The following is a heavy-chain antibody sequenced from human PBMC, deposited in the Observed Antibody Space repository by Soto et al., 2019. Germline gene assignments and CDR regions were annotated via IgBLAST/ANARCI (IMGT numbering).Heavy chain of an antibody. CDR2: ISGSASRT. V-gene: IGHV3-23*01. CDR3: ARDKVSTIGDFDY. CDR1: GFTFSSYA. D-gene: IGHD5-12*01. Sequence: EVRLLDSGGGLVQPGGSLRLSCAASGFTFSSYAMSWVRQAPGKGLEWVSSISGSASRTYYSDSVKGRFTISRDNSENTLYLQMNSLRAEDTALYYCARDKVSTIGDFDYWGQGTLVTVSS. J-gene: IGHJ4*02.